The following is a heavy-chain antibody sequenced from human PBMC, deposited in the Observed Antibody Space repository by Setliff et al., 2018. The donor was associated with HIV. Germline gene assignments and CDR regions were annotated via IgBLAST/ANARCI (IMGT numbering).Heavy chain of an antibody. CDR1: GLIFSNYA. D-gene: IGHD3-16*01. J-gene: IGHJ3*01. Sequence: GGSLSLSCAASGLIFSNYALTWVRQPPGKGLEWVSTVSPSGDATYYADSGKGRFTISRDNSKNTLYLQVNSLRAEDTAIYYCAKPCYDYVWRPDRDAFDLWGQGTMVTVSS. CDR2: VSPSGDAT. CDR3: AKPCYDYVWRPDRDAFDL. V-gene: IGHV3-23*01.